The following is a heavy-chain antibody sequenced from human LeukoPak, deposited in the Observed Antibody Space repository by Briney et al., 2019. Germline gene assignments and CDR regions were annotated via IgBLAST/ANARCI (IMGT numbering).Heavy chain of an antibody. J-gene: IGHJ4*02. CDR1: GFTFSRSG. D-gene: IGHD3-10*01. CDR2: ISYDGGNK. Sequence: GGSLRLSCAASGFTFSRSGMHWVRQAPGKGLEWVAVISYDGGNKYYADSVKGRFTISRDNSKNTLYLQMNSLRAEDTAVYYCAKIGWGGDLDYWGQGTLVTVSS. V-gene: IGHV3-30*18. CDR3: AKIGWGGDLDY.